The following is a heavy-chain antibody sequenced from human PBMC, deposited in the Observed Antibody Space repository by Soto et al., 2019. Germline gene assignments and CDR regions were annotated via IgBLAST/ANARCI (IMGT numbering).Heavy chain of an antibody. CDR3: ARRETYYYDSSGRYNWFDP. Sequence: QVQLQQWGAGLLKPSETLSLTCAVYGGSFSGYYWSWIRQPPGKGLEWIGEINHSGSTNYNTPLKSRVTISVDTSKNQFSLKLSSVTAADTAVYYCARRETYYYDSSGRYNWFDPWGQGTLVTVSS. CDR1: GGSFSGYY. CDR2: INHSGST. J-gene: IGHJ5*02. D-gene: IGHD3-22*01. V-gene: IGHV4-34*01.